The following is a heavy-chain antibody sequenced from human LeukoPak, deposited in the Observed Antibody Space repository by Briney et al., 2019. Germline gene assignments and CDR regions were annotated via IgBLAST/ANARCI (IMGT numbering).Heavy chain of an antibody. J-gene: IGHJ4*02. D-gene: IGHD3-10*01. V-gene: IGHV4-39*01. Sequence: PSQTLSLTCTVSGGSISSSSYYWGWIRQPPGKGLEWIGSIYYSVSTYYNPSLKSRVTISVDTSKNQFSLKLSSVTAADTAVYYCARQQSAGAFDYWGQGTLLTVSS. CDR2: IYYSVST. CDR1: GGSISSSSYY. CDR3: ARQQSAGAFDY.